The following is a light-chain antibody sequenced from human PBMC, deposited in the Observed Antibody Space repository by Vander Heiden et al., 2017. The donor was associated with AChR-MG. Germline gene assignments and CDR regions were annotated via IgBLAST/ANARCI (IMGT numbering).Light chain of an antibody. V-gene: IGLV5-45*03. CDR1: SGINVGTYR. CDR2: YKADSDK. J-gene: IGLJ3*02. CDR3: MIWHSSAWV. Sequence: AALTQPSSLPASPGASASLPSTLRSGINVGTYRIYWYQQKPGSPPQYLLRYKADSDKQQGSGVPGRFSGSKDASANAGILLISGLQSEDEADYYCMIWHSSAWVFGGGTKLTVL.